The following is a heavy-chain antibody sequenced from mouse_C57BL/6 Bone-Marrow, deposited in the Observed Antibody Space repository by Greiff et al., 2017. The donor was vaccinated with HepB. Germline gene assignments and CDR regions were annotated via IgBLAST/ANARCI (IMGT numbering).Heavy chain of an antibody. J-gene: IGHJ3*01. Sequence: VQLKQPGAELVKPGASVKMSCKASGYTFTSYWITWVKQRPGQGLEWIGDIYPGSGSTNYNEKFKSKATLTVDTSSSTAYMQLSSLTSEDSAVYYCAREADYGSSQFAYWGQGTLVTVSA. CDR2: IYPGSGST. CDR3: AREADYGSSQFAY. D-gene: IGHD1-1*01. V-gene: IGHV1-55*01. CDR1: GYTFTSYW.